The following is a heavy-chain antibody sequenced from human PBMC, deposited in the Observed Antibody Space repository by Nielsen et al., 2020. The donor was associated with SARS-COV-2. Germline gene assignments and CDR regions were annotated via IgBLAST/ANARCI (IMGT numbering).Heavy chain of an antibody. Sequence: SLKISCAASGFTFDDYAMHWVRQAPGKGLEWVSGISWNSGSIGYADSVKGRFTISRDNAKNSLYLQMNSLHQGPIGLPTGTLLQEHLWG. CDR2: ISWNSGSI. CDR1: GFTFDDYA. D-gene: IGHD1-1*01. J-gene: IGHJ6*01. V-gene: IGHV3-9*01. CDR3: TLLQEHL.